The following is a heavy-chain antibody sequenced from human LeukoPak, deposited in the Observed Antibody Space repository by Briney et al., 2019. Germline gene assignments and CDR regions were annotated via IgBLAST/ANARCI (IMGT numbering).Heavy chain of an antibody. Sequence: PGGSLRLSCAAYDFTFSTYWVHWVRQAPGKGLVWVSRISPDGSRTDYAHSVKGRFTISRDNAKNTLYLQMNSLRAEDTAVYYCARDNRGVVVAFCGQGTLVTVSS. J-gene: IGHJ4*02. D-gene: IGHD2-15*01. CDR3: ARDNRGVVVAF. V-gene: IGHV3-74*01. CDR1: DFTFSTYW. CDR2: ISPDGSRT.